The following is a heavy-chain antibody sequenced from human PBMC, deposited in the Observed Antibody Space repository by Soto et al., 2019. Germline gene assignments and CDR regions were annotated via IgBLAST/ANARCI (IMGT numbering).Heavy chain of an antibody. CDR3: ARDNGSGWYHYFDY. CDR1: GCSISSGGYY. CDR2: IYYSGST. D-gene: IGHD6-19*01. J-gene: IGHJ4*02. V-gene: IGHV4-31*03. Sequence: SETLSLTCTVSGCSISSGGYYWSWIRQHPGKGLEWIGYIYYSGSTYYNPSLKSRVTISVDTSKNQFSLKLSSVTAADTAVYYCARDNGSGWYHYFDYWGQGTLVTVSS.